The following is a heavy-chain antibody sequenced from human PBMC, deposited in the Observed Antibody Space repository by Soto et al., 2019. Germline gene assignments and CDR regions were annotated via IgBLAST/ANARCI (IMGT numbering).Heavy chain of an antibody. CDR1: GFTFSSYS. CDR2: ISSSSSTI. Sequence: GGSLRLSCAASGFTFSSYSMNWVRQAPGKGLEWVSYISSSSSTIYYADSVKGRFTISRDNAKNSLYLQMNSLRAEDTAVYYCARLGFDDYGDYGAAGDAFDIWGQGTMVTVSS. J-gene: IGHJ3*02. D-gene: IGHD4-17*01. V-gene: IGHV3-48*01. CDR3: ARLGFDDYGDYGAAGDAFDI.